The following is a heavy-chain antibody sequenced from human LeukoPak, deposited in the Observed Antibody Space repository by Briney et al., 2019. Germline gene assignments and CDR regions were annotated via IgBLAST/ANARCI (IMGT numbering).Heavy chain of an antibody. CDR3: ATHRKKAHAVGYFDY. Sequence: SVKVSCKASGGTFSSYTISWVRQAPGQGHEGMGRSIPILGIANYVQKFQGRVTITADKSTSTAYMELSSLISEDTAGDYCATHRKKAHAVGYFDYWGQGTLVTVSS. D-gene: IGHD1-26*01. V-gene: IGHV1-69*02. CDR1: GGTFSSYT. J-gene: IGHJ4*02. CDR2: SIPILGIA.